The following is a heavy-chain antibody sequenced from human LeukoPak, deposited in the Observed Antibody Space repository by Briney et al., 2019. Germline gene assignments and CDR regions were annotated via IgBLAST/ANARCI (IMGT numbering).Heavy chain of an antibody. D-gene: IGHD6-13*01. J-gene: IGHJ4*02. Sequence: GGSLRLSCAASGFTFSDYYMSWIRQAPGKGLEWVSYISSSGSTIYYADSVKGRFTISRDNAKNSLYLQMNSLRAEDTAVCYCARDHRQQLIDYWGQGTLVTVSS. CDR1: GFTFSDYY. CDR2: ISSSGSTI. CDR3: ARDHRQQLIDY. V-gene: IGHV3-11*01.